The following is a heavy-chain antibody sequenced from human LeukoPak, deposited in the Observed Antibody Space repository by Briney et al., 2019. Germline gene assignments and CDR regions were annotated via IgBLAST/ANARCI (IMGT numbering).Heavy chain of an antibody. CDR3: ARDPGYYGSGSLDDY. V-gene: IGHV3-30*03. J-gene: IGHJ4*02. Sequence: PGGSLRLSCAASGFTFSSYGMHWVRQAPGKGLEWVAVISYDGSNKYYADSVKGRFTISRDNSKNTLYLQMNSLRAEDTAVYYCARDPGYYGSGSLDDYWGQGTLVTVSS. CDR1: GFTFSSYG. D-gene: IGHD3-10*01. CDR2: ISYDGSNK.